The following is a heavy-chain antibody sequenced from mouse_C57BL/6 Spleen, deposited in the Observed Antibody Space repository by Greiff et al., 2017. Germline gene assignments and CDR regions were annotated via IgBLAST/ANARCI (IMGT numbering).Heavy chain of an antibody. Sequence: EVQVVQSGGGLVKPGGSLKLSCAASGFTFSDYGMHWVRQAPEKGLEWVAYISSGSSTSYYADTVKGRFTISRDNAKNTLFLQMTSLRSEDTAMDYCARNVNYDGRVWYFDVWGTGTTVTVSA. J-gene: IGHJ1*03. CDR2: ISSGSSTS. V-gene: IGHV5-17*01. D-gene: IGHD1-1*01. CDR1: GFTFSDYG. CDR3: ARNVNYDGRVWYFDV.